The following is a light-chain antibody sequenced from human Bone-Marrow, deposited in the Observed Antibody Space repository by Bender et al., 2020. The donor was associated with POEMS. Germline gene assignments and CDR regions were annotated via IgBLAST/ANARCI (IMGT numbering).Light chain of an antibody. CDR3: QTWGTGMV. Sequence: QVVLAQSPSAAASLGASVKLTCTLSSGLSSSAIAWHQQQAQRGFRFLMKINSDGSHKKGDGVPNRFSGSSSGAERYLTISSLQSEDEADYFCQTWGTGMVFGGGTKLTVL. CDR1: SGLSSSA. V-gene: IGLV4-69*01. J-gene: IGLJ3*02. CDR2: INSDGSH.